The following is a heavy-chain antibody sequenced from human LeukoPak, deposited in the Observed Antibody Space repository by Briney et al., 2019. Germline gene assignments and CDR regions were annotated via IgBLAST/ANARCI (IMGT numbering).Heavy chain of an antibody. D-gene: IGHD4-17*01. CDR2: TYYRSKWYD. CDR1: GDSVSSNSAA. CDR3: ARDVSDYGDYVSHDAFDI. J-gene: IGHJ3*02. Sequence: SQTLSLTCAISGDSVSSNSAAWNWIRQSPSRGLEWLGRTYYRSKWYDDYAVSVKSRIIIKPDTSKNQFSLKLNSVTTEDTAVYYCARDVSDYGDYVSHDAFDIWGQGTMVTVSS. V-gene: IGHV6-1*01.